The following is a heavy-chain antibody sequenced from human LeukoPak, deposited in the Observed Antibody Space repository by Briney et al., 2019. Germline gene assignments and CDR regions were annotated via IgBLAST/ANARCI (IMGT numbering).Heavy chain of an antibody. D-gene: IGHD3-10*01. J-gene: IGHJ4*02. CDR1: GFTFSSYA. Sequence: GGSLRLSCAASGFTFSSYAMSWVRQAPGKGLEWVSASSGTGGSTHYADSVKGRFTISRDNSKNTLYLQMNSLRAEDTAVYYCATLSVTGDYWGQGTLVTVSS. CDR3: ATLSVTGDY. CDR2: SSGTGGST. V-gene: IGHV3-23*01.